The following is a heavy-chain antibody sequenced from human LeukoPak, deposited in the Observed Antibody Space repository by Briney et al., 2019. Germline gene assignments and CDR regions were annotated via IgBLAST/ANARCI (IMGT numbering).Heavy chain of an antibody. CDR3: ARDQRFGHFDS. CDR2: ISSSSIYI. J-gene: IGHJ4*02. V-gene: IGHV3-21*01. Sequence: PGGSLRLSCAASGFTFNVYYMNWVRQAPGKGLEWVSSISSSSIYIYYADSVKGRFTISRDNANNSLDLQMNSLRAEDTAVYYCARDQRFGHFDSWGQGTLVTVSS. D-gene: IGHD3-10*01. CDR1: GFTFNVYY.